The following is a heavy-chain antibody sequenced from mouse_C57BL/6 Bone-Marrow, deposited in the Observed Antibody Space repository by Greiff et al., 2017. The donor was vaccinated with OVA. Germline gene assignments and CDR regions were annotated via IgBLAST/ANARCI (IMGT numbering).Heavy chain of an antibody. Sequence: VQGVESGAELARPGASVKLSCKASGYTFTSYGISWVKQRTGQGLEWIGEIYPRSGNTYYNEKFTGKATLTADKSSSTAYMELRSLTSEDSAVYFCARWDYGSREYFDVWGTGTTVTVSS. CDR3: ARWDYGSREYFDV. D-gene: IGHD1-1*01. CDR1: GYTFTSYG. CDR2: IYPRSGNT. J-gene: IGHJ1*03. V-gene: IGHV1-81*01.